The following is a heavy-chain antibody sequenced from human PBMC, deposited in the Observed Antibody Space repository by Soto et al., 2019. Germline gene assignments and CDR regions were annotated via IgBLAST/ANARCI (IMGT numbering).Heavy chain of an antibody. V-gene: IGHV3-30*03. CDR2: VSHDGRNT. Sequence: VQLVESGGGVVQPGRSLRLSCAASGFTFSDYAMHWVRQAPGKGLEWVAVVSHDGRNTHYADSVKGRFTISRDSSKNTVSRKRPSLRAEDTVVYYWRKGGRKWLFPSTFTYWGQGALVTASS. D-gene: IGHD6-19*01. CDR3: RKGGRKWLFPSTFTY. J-gene: IGHJ4*02. CDR1: GFTFSDYA.